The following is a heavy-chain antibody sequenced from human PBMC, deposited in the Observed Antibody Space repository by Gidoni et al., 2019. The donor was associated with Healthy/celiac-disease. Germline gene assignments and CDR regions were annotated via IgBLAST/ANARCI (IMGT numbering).Heavy chain of an antibody. CDR2: ISGSGGST. CDR3: AKAADIVVVPAAIHYYYYMDV. CDR1: GFTFSSYA. Sequence: EVQLLESGGGLVQPGGSLRLSCAASGFTFSSYAMSWVRQAPGKGLEWVSAISGSGGSTYYADSVKGRFTISRDNSKNTLYLQMNSLRAEDTAVYYCAKAADIVVVPAAIHYYYYMDVWGKGTTVTVSS. D-gene: IGHD2-2*02. V-gene: IGHV3-23*01. J-gene: IGHJ6*03.